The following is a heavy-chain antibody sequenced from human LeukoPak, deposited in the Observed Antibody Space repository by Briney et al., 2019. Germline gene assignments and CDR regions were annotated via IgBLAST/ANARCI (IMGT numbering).Heavy chain of an antibody. CDR3: ARLSNDIVVVVAATHGWFDP. CDR2: IYWDDDK. J-gene: IGHJ5*02. CDR1: GFSLSTRGVG. V-gene: IGHV2-5*02. D-gene: IGHD2-15*01. Sequence: SGPTLVNPTQTLTLTCTFSGFSLSTRGVGVGWIRQPPGKALEWLALIYWDDDKRYSPSLKSRLTITKDTSKNQVVLTMTNMDPVDTATYYCARLSNDIVVVVAATHGWFDPWGQGTLVTVSS.